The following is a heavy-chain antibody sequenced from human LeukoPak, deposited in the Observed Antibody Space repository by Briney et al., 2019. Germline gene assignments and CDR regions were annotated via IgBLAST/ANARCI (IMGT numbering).Heavy chain of an antibody. V-gene: IGHV4-59*01. CDR1: GGSISSYY. J-gene: IGHJ1*01. CDR2: IYYSGST. D-gene: IGHD3-22*01. CDR3: QVVVITHDGVYFHP. Sequence: SETLSLTCSVSGGSISSYYWSWIRQPPGKGLEWIGYIYYSGSTNYNPSLKSRVTISVDTSKNQFSLKLSSVTAADTAVYYCQVVVITHDGVYFHPWGQGTLVTVSS.